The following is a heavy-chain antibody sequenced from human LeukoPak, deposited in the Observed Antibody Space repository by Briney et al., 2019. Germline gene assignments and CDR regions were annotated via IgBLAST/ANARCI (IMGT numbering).Heavy chain of an antibody. CDR1: GGSISSGSYY. D-gene: IGHD3-9*01. Sequence: PSETLSLTCTVSGGSISSGSYYWSWIRQPAGKGLEWIGRIYTSGSTNYNPSLKSRVTISVDTSKNQFSLKLSSVTAADTAVYYCARGRDSITIFPWGQGTLVTVSS. CDR2: IYTSGST. J-gene: IGHJ4*02. CDR3: ARGRDSITIFP. V-gene: IGHV4-61*02.